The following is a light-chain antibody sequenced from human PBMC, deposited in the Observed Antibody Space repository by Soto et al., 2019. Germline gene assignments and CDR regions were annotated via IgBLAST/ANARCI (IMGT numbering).Light chain of an antibody. CDR3: AAWDDSLNAVV. CDR1: SSNIGSHT. Sequence: QSVLTQPPSTSGTPGQRATISCSGSSSNIGSHTVNWYQQLPGAAPKLLIQINNQRPSGVPDRFSGSKSRTSASLAISGLQSEDEADYYCAAWDDSLNAVVFGGGTKLTVL. CDR2: INN. J-gene: IGLJ2*01. V-gene: IGLV1-44*01.